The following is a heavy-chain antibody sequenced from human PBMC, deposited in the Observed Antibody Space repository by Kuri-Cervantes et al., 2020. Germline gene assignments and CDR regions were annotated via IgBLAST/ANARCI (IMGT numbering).Heavy chain of an antibody. CDR2: MNPNSGNT. CDR3: ARGGSPYCSGGSCYMFDY. V-gene: IGHV1-8*01. CDR1: GYTFTSYD. D-gene: IGHD2-15*01. Sequence: ASVKVSCKASGYTFTSYDINWVRQATGQGLEWMGWMNPNSGNTGYAQKFQGRVTMTRNTSISTAYMELSSLRSEDTAVYYCARGGSPYCSGGSCYMFDYWGRGTLVTVSS. J-gene: IGHJ4*02.